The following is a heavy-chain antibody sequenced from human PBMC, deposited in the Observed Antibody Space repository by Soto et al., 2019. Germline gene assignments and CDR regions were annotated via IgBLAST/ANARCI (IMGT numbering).Heavy chain of an antibody. V-gene: IGHV2-5*02. Sequence: QITLNESGPTVVRPTETLTLTCRFSGFSLTTSGVGVGCVRQSPGTAPAWLALIYWDDDKRYSESLKSRLTITKHTSKNQVVLTVANVDPTDTATYYCAHRVLRTVFGLVTTTAIYFDFWGQGTPVAVSS. J-gene: IGHJ4*02. D-gene: IGHD3-3*01. CDR2: IYWDDDK. CDR1: GFSLTTSGVG. CDR3: AHRVLRTVFGLVTTTAIYFDF.